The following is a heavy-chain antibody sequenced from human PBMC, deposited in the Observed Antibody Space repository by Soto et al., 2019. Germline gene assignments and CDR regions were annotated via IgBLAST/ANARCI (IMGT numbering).Heavy chain of an antibody. Sequence: EVQLVESGGGLVQPGGSLRLSCAASGFTFSSYSMNWVRQAPGKGLEWVSYISSSSSTIYYADSVKGRFTISRNNAKNSLYLQMNSLRDEDTAVYYCARGDLPFYDYVWGSRVYGMDVWGQGTTVTVSS. CDR3: ARGDLPFYDYVWGSRVYGMDV. J-gene: IGHJ6*02. CDR1: GFTFSSYS. CDR2: ISSSSSTI. V-gene: IGHV3-48*02. D-gene: IGHD3-16*01.